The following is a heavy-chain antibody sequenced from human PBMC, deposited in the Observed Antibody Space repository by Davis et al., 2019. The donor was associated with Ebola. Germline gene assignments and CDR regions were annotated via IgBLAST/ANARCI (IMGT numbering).Heavy chain of an antibody. D-gene: IGHD5/OR15-5a*01. Sequence: ASVKVSCKASGHTFTSYGISWVRQAPGQGLEWMGWISAYNGNTNYAQKLQGRVTMTTDTSTSTAYMELRSLRSDDTAVYYCARAYSVYDHYGMDVWGQGTTVTVSS. CDR3: ARAYSVYDHYGMDV. CDR1: GHTFTSYG. CDR2: ISAYNGNT. J-gene: IGHJ6*02. V-gene: IGHV1-18*01.